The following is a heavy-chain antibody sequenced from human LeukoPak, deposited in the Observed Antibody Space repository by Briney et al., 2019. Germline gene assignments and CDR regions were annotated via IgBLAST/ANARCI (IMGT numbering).Heavy chain of an antibody. CDR1: GFTFSSYS. D-gene: IGHD6-13*01. CDR2: ISSSSSYI. CDR3: ARVIAAAGIDY. Sequence: GGSLRLSCAASGFTFSSYSMDWVRQAPGRGLEWVSSISSSSSYIYYADSVKGRFTISRDNAKNSLYLQMNSLRAEDTAVYYCARVIAAAGIDYWGQGTLVTVSS. V-gene: IGHV3-21*01. J-gene: IGHJ4*02.